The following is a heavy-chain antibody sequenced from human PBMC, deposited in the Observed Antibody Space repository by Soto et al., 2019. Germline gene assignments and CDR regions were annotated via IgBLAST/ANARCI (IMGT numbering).Heavy chain of an antibody. Sequence: AESLAIACAVYGGCFRAYYGGWIRQTPGKGLEWIGEINHSGGTSYNPSLKSRVTISVDTSKSQFSLKLTSVTAADRAVYYCAPGSVDTVDSSGFYEYWGQATPVTVSS. V-gene: IGHV4-34*01. D-gene: IGHD3-22*01. J-gene: IGHJ4*02. CDR3: APGSVDTVDSSGFYEY. CDR1: GGCFRAYY. CDR2: INHSGGT.